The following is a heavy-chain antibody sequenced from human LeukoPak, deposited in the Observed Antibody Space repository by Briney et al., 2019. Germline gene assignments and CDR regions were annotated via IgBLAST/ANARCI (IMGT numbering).Heavy chain of an antibody. CDR1: GGSISSSNW. V-gene: IGHV4-4*02. D-gene: IGHD3-10*01. J-gene: IGHJ4*02. CDR2: IYHSGST. Sequence: PSGTLSLTCAVSGGSISSSNWWSWVRQPPGKGLEWIGEIYHSGSTNYNPSLKGRVTISVDKSKNQFSLKLSSVTAADTAVYYCARDLDGSGTLAFWGQGTLVTVSS. CDR3: ARDLDGSGTLAF.